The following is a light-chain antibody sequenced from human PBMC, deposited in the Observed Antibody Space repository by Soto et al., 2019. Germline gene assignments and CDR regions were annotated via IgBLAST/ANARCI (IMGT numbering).Light chain of an antibody. Sequence: EIVLTQSPATLSLSLGQRATLSCRASQSVSSSLAWYQQIPGQAPRLLIYDASNVATGIPARFGGSGSGTDFTLTISSLEPEDFAVYYCQQRSNWPWTFGQGTKVDIK. V-gene: IGKV3-11*01. CDR3: QQRSNWPWT. J-gene: IGKJ1*01. CDR1: QSVSSS. CDR2: DAS.